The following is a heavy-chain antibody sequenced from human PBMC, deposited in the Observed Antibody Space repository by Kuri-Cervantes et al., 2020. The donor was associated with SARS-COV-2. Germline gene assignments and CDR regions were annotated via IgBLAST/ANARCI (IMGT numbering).Heavy chain of an antibody. CDR3: ATTSGYCSGGSCHGNY. J-gene: IGHJ4*02. CDR1: GYTFTSYA. CDR2: INAGNGNT. D-gene: IGHD2-15*01. Sequence: ASVKVSCKACGYTFTSYAMHWVRQAPGQRLEWMGWINAGNGNTKYSQKFQGRVTITRDTSASTAYMELSSLGSEGTAVYYCATTSGYCSGGSCHGNYWGQGTLVTVSS. V-gene: IGHV1-3*01.